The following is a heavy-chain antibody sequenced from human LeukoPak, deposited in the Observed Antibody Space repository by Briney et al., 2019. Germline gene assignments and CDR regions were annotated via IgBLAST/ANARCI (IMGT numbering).Heavy chain of an antibody. CDR1: AYTSTSSV. D-gene: IGHD2-15*01. CDR3: ARDWWYGDYSIGKY. CDR2: ISAYNGNT. Sequence: GASVKVSSKASAYTSTSSVISWVRQAPGQGLEWMGWISAYNGNTKYAQTFQGRGTVTTDTSTSTAYMELRSLRSDDTAVYYCARDWWYGDYSIGKYWGQGTLVTVSS. V-gene: IGHV1-18*01. J-gene: IGHJ4*02.